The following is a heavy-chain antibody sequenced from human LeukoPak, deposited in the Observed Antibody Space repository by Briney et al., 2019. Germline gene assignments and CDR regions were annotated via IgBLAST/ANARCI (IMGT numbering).Heavy chain of an antibody. CDR3: ARAFDFDRPLDY. V-gene: IGHV3-48*03. CDR2: ISSSGSTI. J-gene: IGHJ4*02. Sequence: GGSLRLSCAASGFTFSSYEMNWVRQAPGKGLEWVSYISSSGSTIYYADSVKGRFTISRDNAKNSLYLQMNSLRAEDTAVYYCARAFDFDRPLDYWGQGTLVTVSS. CDR1: GFTFSSYE. D-gene: IGHD3-9*01.